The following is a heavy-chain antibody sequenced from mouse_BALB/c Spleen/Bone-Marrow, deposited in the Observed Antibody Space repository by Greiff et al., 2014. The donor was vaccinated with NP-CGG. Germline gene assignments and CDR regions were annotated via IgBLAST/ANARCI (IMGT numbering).Heavy chain of an antibody. V-gene: IGHV3-1*02. Sequence: DVQLQESGPDLVKPSQSLSLTCTVTGYSITSGYSWHWIRQLPGNKLEWMGYIHYSGSTNYNPSLKSRISITRDTSKNKFFLQLNSVTTEDTATYYCARDQGYYAMDYWGQGTSVTISS. CDR3: ARDQGYYAMDY. CDR2: IHYSGST. J-gene: IGHJ4*01. CDR1: GYSITSGYS.